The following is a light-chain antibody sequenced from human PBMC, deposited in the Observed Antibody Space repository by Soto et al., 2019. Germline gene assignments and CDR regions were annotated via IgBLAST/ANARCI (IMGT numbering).Light chain of an antibody. CDR3: QSYDNSLGGSV. V-gene: IGLV1-40*01. CDR1: SSNIGAGYD. CDR2: GNS. J-gene: IGLJ2*01. Sequence: QSVLTQPPSVSGAPGQRVTISCTGSSSNIGAGYDVHWYQQLPGTAPKLLIYGNSNRPSGVPDRFSGSKSGTSASLAITGLQAQDDADYYCQSYDNSLGGSVFGGGTKL.